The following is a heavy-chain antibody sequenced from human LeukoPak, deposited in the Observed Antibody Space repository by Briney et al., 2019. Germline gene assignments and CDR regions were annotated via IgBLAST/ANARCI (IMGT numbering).Heavy chain of an antibody. CDR1: GGSIYNYY. V-gene: IGHV4-59*01. Sequence: SETPSLTCSISGGSIYNYYWSWMRQPPGKGLEWIAFIYYTGSPSYDPSLKSRATISLDTSKNQFSLHVNSVTSADTAVYYCVRGSKNSRLWQWPDFDSWGQATLVTVSS. D-gene: IGHD6-19*01. J-gene: IGHJ4*02. CDR2: IYYTGSP. CDR3: VRGSKNSRLWQWPDFDS.